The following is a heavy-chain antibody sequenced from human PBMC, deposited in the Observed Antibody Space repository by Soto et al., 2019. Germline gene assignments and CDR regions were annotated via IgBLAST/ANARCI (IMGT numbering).Heavy chain of an antibody. V-gene: IGHV3-23*01. J-gene: IGHJ4*02. CDR2: ISGSGGST. CDR3: AKDTDLFENGYHDY. CDR1: GFTFSSYA. Sequence: EVQLLESGGGLVQPGGSLRLSCAASGFTFSSYAMSWVRQAPGKGLEWVSAISGSGGSTYYADSGKGRFTISRDNSKNTLYLQMNSLRAEDTAVCYCAKDTDLFENGYHDYWGKGTLVTVSS. D-gene: IGHD6-25*01.